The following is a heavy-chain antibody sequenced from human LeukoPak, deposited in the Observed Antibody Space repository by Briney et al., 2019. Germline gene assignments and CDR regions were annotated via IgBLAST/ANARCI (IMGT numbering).Heavy chain of an antibody. CDR3: ARVKRFLEWPYYYYGMDV. CDR1: GYTFTSYY. D-gene: IGHD3-3*01. V-gene: IGHV1-46*01. CDR2: INPSGGST. J-gene: IGHJ6*02. Sequence: ASVKVSCKASGYTFTSYYMHWVRQAPGQGLEWMGIINPSGGSTSYAQKFQGRVTMTRDASTSTVYMELSSLRSEGTAVYYCARVKRFLEWPYYYYGMDVWGQGTTVTVSS.